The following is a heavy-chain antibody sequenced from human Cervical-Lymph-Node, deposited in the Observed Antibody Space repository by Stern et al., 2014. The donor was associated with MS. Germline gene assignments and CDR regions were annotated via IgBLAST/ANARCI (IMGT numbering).Heavy chain of an antibody. CDR2: ISYDGTNK. CDR1: GFTFSSYA. D-gene: IGHD5-12*01. V-gene: IGHV3-30-3*01. CDR3: TGGGYDSYSNFDY. J-gene: IGHJ4*02. Sequence: QVQLVESGGGVVQPGRSLRISCAGSGFTFSSYAMHWVRQVPGKGLEWVAVISYDGTNKYYADSVKGRFTISRDNSKNTLYLQMSSLSAEDTAVYYCTGGGYDSYSNFDYWGQGTLVTVSS.